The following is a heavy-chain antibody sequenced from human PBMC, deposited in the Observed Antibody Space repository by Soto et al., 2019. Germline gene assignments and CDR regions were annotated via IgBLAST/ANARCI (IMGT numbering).Heavy chain of an antibody. J-gene: IGHJ6*02. CDR3: ARDMGSGIYSYLYYYYGMDV. CDR2: INAGNGNT. CDR1: GYTFTSYA. V-gene: IGHV1-3*01. Sequence: QVQLVQSGAEVKKPGASVKVSCKASGYTFTSYAMHWVRQAPGQRLEWMGWINAGNGNTKYSQKFQGRVTITRDTSASTAYMELSSLRSEDTAVYYCARDMGSGIYSYLYYYYGMDVWGQGTTVTVSS. D-gene: IGHD3-10*01.